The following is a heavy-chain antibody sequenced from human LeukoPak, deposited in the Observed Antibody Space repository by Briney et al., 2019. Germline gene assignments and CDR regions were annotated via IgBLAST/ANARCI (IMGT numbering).Heavy chain of an antibody. CDR3: AKDGWVS. D-gene: IGHD3-10*01. V-gene: IGHV3-23*01. CDR2: ISDSGGNT. J-gene: IGHJ5*02. Sequence: QPGGSLRLSCAASGFTLSSYAMSWVRQAPGKGLEWVSAISDSGGNTYYADSVKGRFTISRDNSKNTLYLQMDSLRAEDTALYYCAKDGWVSWGQGTLVTVSS. CDR1: GFTLSSYA.